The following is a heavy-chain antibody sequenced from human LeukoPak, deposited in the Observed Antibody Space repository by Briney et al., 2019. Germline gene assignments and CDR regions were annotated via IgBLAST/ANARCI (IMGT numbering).Heavy chain of an antibody. V-gene: IGHV4-34*01. CDR2: INHSGST. CDR3: ARVDYGEGFPIDP. CDR1: GGSFSGYY. Sequence: PSETLSLTCAVYGGSFSGYYWSWIRQPPGKGLEWIGEINHSGSTNYNPSLKSRVTISVDTSKNQFSLKLSSVTAADTAVYYRARVDYGEGFPIDPWGQGTLVTVSS. D-gene: IGHD4-17*01. J-gene: IGHJ5*02.